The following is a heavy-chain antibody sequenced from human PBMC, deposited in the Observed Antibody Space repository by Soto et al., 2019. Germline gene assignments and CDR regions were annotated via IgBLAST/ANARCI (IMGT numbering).Heavy chain of an antibody. CDR3: ARGATYYYGSGKPTRGFDY. V-gene: IGHV4-4*02. D-gene: IGHD3-10*01. Sequence: QVQLQESGPGLVKPSGTLSLTCAVSGGSISSSNWWSWVRQPPGKGLEWIGEIYHSGSTNYNPSHTSRVTISVDKXMNXFXLRLSSVTAADTAVYYCARGATYYYGSGKPTRGFDYWGQGTLVTVSS. CDR2: IYHSGST. J-gene: IGHJ4*02. CDR1: GGSISSSNW.